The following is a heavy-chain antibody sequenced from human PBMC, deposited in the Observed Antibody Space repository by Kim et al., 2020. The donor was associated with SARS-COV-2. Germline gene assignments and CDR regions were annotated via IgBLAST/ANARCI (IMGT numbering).Heavy chain of an antibody. Sequence: SETLSLTCAVYGGSFSGYYWSWIRQPPGKGLEWIGEINHSGSTNYNPSLKSRVTISVDTSKNQFSLKLSSVTAADTALYYCARGSKTPFVVVVAAHRGWFEPWGQGALVTVSP. J-gene: IGHJ5*02. CDR1: GGSFSGYY. D-gene: IGHD2-15*01. V-gene: IGHV4-34*01. CDR3: ARGSKTPFVVVVAAHRGWFEP. CDR2: INHSGST.